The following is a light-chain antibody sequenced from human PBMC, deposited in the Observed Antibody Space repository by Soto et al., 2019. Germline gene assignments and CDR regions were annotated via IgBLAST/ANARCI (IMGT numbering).Light chain of an antibody. CDR2: WAS. V-gene: IGKV4-1*01. Sequence: DNVMTQSPDSLAVSLGERATIDCKSSQSVLYSSNNKNYLAWYQQKPGQPPKLLIYWASTREPGVPDRFSGSGSGTHFTLTISSLQAEDVAVYYCQQYYSSPPTFGQGTKVEI. J-gene: IGKJ1*01. CDR1: QSVLYSSNNKNY. CDR3: QQYYSSPPT.